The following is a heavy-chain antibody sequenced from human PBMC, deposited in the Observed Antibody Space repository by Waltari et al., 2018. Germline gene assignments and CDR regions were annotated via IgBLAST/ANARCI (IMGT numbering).Heavy chain of an antibody. CDR3: ARGGTDGYKKTAPLDI. CDR2: IVPFLGAA. CDR1: GGSFGSRT. D-gene: IGHD5-12*01. Sequence: QVQLVQSGAELKKPGSSVKVSCKASGGSFGSRTLTWLRQAPGQGLDWMGGIVPFLGAANYAQKFQCRVTFTADKSTNTVYMALSNLKSEDTSIYYCARGGTDGYKKTAPLDIWGQGTMVIVS. V-gene: IGHV1-69*10. J-gene: IGHJ3*02.